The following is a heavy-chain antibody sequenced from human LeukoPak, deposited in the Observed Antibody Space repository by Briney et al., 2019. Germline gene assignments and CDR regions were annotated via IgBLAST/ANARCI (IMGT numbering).Heavy chain of an antibody. D-gene: IGHD2-15*01. CDR2: ISYTGST. CDR1: GDSFSSSSYY. CDR3: AGLNQEAACSFDY. V-gene: IGHV4-39*01. J-gene: IGHJ4*02. Sequence: PSETLSLACTVSGDSFSSSSYYWAWIRQPPGKGLEWIGRISYTGSTYYSPSLRSRVTMSVDTSKNQFSLKLSSVTAADTAVYYCAGLNQEAACSFDYWGQGTLVTVSS.